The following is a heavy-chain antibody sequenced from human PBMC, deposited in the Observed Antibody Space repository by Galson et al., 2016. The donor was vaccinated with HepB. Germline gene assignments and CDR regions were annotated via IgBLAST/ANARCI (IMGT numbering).Heavy chain of an antibody. D-gene: IGHD3-16*01. Sequence: SVKVSCKASGGTFSRYDINWVRQAPGQGLEWLGGIIPTFPMAKYAQKFQGRVTINADESTNTAYMALRSLRSADPAVYYCARWAASAKELWSGPFDYWGQGTLVTVSS. CDR2: IIPTFPMA. J-gene: IGHJ4*02. V-gene: IGHV1-69*13. CDR1: GGTFSRYD. CDR3: ARWAASAKELWSGPFDY.